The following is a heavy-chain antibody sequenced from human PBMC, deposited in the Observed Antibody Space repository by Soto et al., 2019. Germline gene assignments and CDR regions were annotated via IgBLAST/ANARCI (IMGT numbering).Heavy chain of an antibody. CDR3: ARRHLAVAVSPWFDP. D-gene: IGHD6-19*01. CDR1: GLSITDSEMG. J-gene: IGHJ5*02. Sequence: QVTLKESGPVLVKPTETLTLRCTVSGLSITDSEMGVSWIRQPPGQPLEWLAHIDSSGEKSYRTFLKSRLGISKDTSKSQIVLTMTNMDPADTATYYCARRHLAVAVSPWFDPGGQGIPVTVSS. CDR2: IDSSGEK. V-gene: IGHV2-26*01.